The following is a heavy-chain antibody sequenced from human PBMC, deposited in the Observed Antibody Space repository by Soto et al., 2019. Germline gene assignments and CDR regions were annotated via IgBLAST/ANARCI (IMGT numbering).Heavy chain of an antibody. D-gene: IGHD3-10*01. CDR2: MNPNSGNT. Sequence: GASVKVSCKASGYTFTSYDINWVRQATGQGLEWMGWMNPNSGNTGYAQKFQGRVTMTRNTSISTAYMELSSLRSEDTAVYYCARGRRGSPTSRSIRPPPYYFDYWGQGTLVTVSS. CDR3: ARGRRGSPTSRSIRPPPYYFDY. J-gene: IGHJ4*02. V-gene: IGHV1-8*01. CDR1: GYTFTSYD.